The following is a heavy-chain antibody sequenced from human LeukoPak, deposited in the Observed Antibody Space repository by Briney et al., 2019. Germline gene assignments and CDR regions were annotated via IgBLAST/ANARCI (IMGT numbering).Heavy chain of an antibody. Sequence: GGSLRLSCAASGFTFSSYGMHWDRQAPGKGLELGAVIWYDGSNKYYADSVEGRFTISRDNSKNTLYLQMNSLRAEDTAVYYCARDGSSGWYWVDYWGQGTLVTVSS. CDR2: IWYDGSNK. CDR3: ARDGSSGWYWVDY. J-gene: IGHJ4*02. D-gene: IGHD6-19*01. CDR1: GFTFSSYG. V-gene: IGHV3-33*01.